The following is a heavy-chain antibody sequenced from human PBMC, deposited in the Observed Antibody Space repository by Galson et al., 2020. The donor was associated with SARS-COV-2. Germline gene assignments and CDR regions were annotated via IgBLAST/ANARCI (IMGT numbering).Heavy chain of an antibody. J-gene: IGHJ4*02. CDR1: GFTFSSYG. Sequence: QAGGSLRLSCAASGFTFSSYGMHWVRQAPGKGLEWVAVIWYDGSNKYYADSVKGRFTISRDNSKNTLYLQMNSLRAEDTAVYYCARGPVEGLTGYFDWSDFDYWGQGTLVTVSS. CDR2: IWYDGSNK. V-gene: IGHV3-33*01. CDR3: ARGPVEGLTGYFDWSDFDY. D-gene: IGHD3-9*01.